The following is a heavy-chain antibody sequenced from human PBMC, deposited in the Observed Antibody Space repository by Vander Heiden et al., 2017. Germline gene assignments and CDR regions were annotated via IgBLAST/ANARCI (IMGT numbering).Heavy chain of an antibody. D-gene: IGHD2-15*01. J-gene: IGHJ3*02. CDR2: IYYSGST. CDR3: ARAYCSGGSCYRDAFDI. V-gene: IGHV4-31*03. CDR1: VGSIRSGGYY. Sequence: QVQLQESGPGLVKPSQTLSLTCTVSVGSIRSGGYYWSWIRQHPGKGLEWIGYIYYSGSTYYNPSLKSRVTISVDTSKNQFSLKLSSVTAADTAVYYCARAYCSGGSCYRDAFDIWGQGTMVTVSS.